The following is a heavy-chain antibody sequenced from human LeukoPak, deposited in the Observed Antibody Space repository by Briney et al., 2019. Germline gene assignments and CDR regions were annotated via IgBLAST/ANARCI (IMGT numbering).Heavy chain of an antibody. Sequence: SETLSLTCGVSGYSISSGYFWGWIRQPPGKGLEWIGEINHSGSTNYNPSLKSRVTISVDTSKNQFSLKLSSVTAADTAVYYCARAQWLLDYWGQGTLVTVSS. J-gene: IGHJ4*02. CDR3: ARAQWLLDY. CDR2: INHSGST. D-gene: IGHD5-12*01. CDR1: GYSISSGYF. V-gene: IGHV4-38-2*01.